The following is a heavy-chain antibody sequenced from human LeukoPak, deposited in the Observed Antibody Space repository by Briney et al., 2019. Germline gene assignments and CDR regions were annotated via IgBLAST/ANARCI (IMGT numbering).Heavy chain of an antibody. CDR3: ARSDERRHKDAFDI. J-gene: IGHJ3*02. CDR2: IYHSGST. CDR1: GYSISSGYY. Sequence: PSETLSLTCAVSGYSISSGYYWGWIRQPPGKGLEWIGSIYHSGSTYYNPSLKSRVTISVDTSKNQFSLKLSSVTAADTAVYYCARSDERRHKDAFDIWGQGTMVTVSS. V-gene: IGHV4-38-2*01.